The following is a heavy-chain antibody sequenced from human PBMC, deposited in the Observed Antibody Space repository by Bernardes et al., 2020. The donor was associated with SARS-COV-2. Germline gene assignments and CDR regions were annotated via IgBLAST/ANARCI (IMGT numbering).Heavy chain of an antibody. Sequence: GGSLRLSCAASGFTFYDYAIHWVRQAPGKGLEWVSGISWNSGSIAYADSVKGRFTISRDSSKNSLYLQMNSLRAEDTALYYCAKVRRSYDYRGPFDYWGQGTLVTVSS. D-gene: IGHD4-4*01. CDR2: ISWNSGSI. CDR1: GFTFYDYA. CDR3: AKVRRSYDYRGPFDY. J-gene: IGHJ4*02. V-gene: IGHV3-9*01.